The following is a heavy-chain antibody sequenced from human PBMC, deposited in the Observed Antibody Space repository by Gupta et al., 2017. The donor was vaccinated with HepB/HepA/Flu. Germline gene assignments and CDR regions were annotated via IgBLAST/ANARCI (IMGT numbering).Heavy chain of an antibody. J-gene: IGHJ4*02. V-gene: IGHV4-39*01. CDR3: ARQPYDFWSGYSFPHYFDY. D-gene: IGHD3-3*01. CDR2: IYYSGST. CDR1: GGSISSSSYY. Sequence: QLQLQDSGPGLVKPSETLSLSCTVSGGSISSSSYYWGWIRQPPRKGLEWIGSIYYSGSTYYNPSLKSRVTISVDTSKNQFSLKLSSVTAADTAVYYCARQPYDFWSGYSFPHYFDYWGQGTLVTVAS.